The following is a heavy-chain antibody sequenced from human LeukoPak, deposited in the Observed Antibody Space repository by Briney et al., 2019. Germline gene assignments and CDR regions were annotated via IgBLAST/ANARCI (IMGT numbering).Heavy chain of an antibody. V-gene: IGHV3-21*01. CDR3: ARDRIIYGDYGDAFDI. CDR2: ISSSSSYI. Sequence: GGSLRLSCAASGFTFSRYSMNRVRQAPGRGLEWVSSISSSSSYIYYADSLKGRFTISRDNAKNSLYLQMNSLRAEDTAVYFCARDRIIYGDYGDAFDIWGQGTMVTVSS. J-gene: IGHJ3*02. CDR1: GFTFSRYS. D-gene: IGHD4-17*01.